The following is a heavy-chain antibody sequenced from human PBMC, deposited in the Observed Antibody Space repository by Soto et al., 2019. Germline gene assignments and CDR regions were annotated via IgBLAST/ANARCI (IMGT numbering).Heavy chain of an antibody. J-gene: IGHJ5*02. CDR3: VRDPATVNWFDP. D-gene: IGHD4-17*01. CDR2: ISSSSSYI. V-gene: IGHV3-21*01. Sequence: EVQLVESGGGLVKPGGSLRLSCAASGFTFSSYSMNWVRQAPGKGLEWVSSISSSSSYIYYADSVKGRFTISRDNANNSLYLQMNSLRAEDTAVYYCVRDPATVNWFDPWGQGTLVTVSS. CDR1: GFTFSSYS.